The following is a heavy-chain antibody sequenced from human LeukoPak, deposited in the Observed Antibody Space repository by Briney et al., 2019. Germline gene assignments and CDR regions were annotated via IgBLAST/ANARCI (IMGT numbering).Heavy chain of an antibody. D-gene: IGHD3-3*01. CDR3: ARRGPKITIFGVAAPFDP. J-gene: IGHJ5*02. CDR1: GGSFSGYY. V-gene: IGHV4-34*01. Sequence: SETLSLTCAIYGGSFSGYYWSWIRQPPGKGLEWIGEINHSGSTNYNPSLKSRVTISVDTSKNQFSLKLSSVTAADTAVYYCARRGPKITIFGVAAPFDPWGQGTLVTVSS. CDR2: INHSGST.